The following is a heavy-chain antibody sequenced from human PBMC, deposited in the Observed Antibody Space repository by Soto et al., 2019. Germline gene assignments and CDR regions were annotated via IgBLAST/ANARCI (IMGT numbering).Heavy chain of an antibody. D-gene: IGHD6-13*01. CDR1: GITFSPYG. V-gene: IGHV3-21*01. Sequence: EGHLVESGGGLVKPGGSLRLSCAASGITFSPYGMNWVRQAPGKGLEWVSFISSSSSYFYYGDSVRGRFTISRDNAKNSLYLKMNSLRVDDSAVYYCARDREAGAAAGSGDAMDVWGQGTTVTVSS. J-gene: IGHJ6*02. CDR2: ISSSSSYF. CDR3: ARDREAGAAAGSGDAMDV.